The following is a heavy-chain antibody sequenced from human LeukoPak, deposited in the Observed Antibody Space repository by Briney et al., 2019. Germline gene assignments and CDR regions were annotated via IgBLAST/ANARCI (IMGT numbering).Heavy chain of an antibody. CDR1: GYTFTSYY. V-gene: IGHV1-46*01. Sequence: GASLKVSCKASGYTFTSYYMHWVRQAPGQGLEWMGIINPSGGSTSYAQKFQGRVTMTRDTSTSTVYMELSSLRSEDTAVYYCARDLFSSGYKGPYYFDYWGQGTLVTVSS. CDR2: INPSGGST. J-gene: IGHJ4*02. D-gene: IGHD6-19*01. CDR3: ARDLFSSGYKGPYYFDY.